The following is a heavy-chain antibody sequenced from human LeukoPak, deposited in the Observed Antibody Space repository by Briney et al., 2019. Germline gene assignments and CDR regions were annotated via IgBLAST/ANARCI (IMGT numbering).Heavy chain of an antibody. D-gene: IGHD3-22*01. V-gene: IGHV3-43*02. CDR1: GFTFDDYA. CDR3: AKDMSSLRYYDSSGSLDY. Sequence: PGGSLRLSCAASGFTFDDYAMHWVRQAPGKGLEWVSLISGDGGSTYYADSVKGRFTISRDNSKNSLYLQMNSLRTEDTALYYCAKDMSSLRYYDSSGSLDYWGQGTLVTVSS. CDR2: ISGDGGST. J-gene: IGHJ4*02.